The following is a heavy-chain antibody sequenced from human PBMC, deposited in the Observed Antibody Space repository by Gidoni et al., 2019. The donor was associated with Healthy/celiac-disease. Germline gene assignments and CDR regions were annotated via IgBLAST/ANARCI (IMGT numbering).Heavy chain of an antibody. D-gene: IGHD3-22*01. Sequence: EVQLVESGGGLVKPGGSLRLSCAASGFTFSNAWMSWVRQAPGKGLEWVGRIKSKTDGGTTDYAAPVKGRFTISRDDSKNTLYLQMNSLKTEDTAVYYCTTSDYYDSSGYSNWFDPWGQGTLVTVSS. J-gene: IGHJ5*02. CDR3: TTSDYYDSSGYSNWFDP. V-gene: IGHV3-15*01. CDR2: IKSKTDGGTT. CDR1: GFTFSNAW.